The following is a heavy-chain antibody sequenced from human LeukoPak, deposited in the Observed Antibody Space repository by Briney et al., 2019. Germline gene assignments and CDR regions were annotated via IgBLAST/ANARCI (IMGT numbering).Heavy chain of an antibody. V-gene: IGHV4-59*10. Sequence: SETLSLTCAVYGGSFSGYYWSWIRQPAGKGLEWIGRIYTSGSTNYNPSLKGRVTMSVDTSKNQFSLKLSSVTAADTAVYYCAAADIVEAFDIWGQGTMVTVSS. J-gene: IGHJ3*02. D-gene: IGHD2-15*01. CDR2: IYTSGST. CDR3: AAADIVEAFDI. CDR1: GGSFSGYY.